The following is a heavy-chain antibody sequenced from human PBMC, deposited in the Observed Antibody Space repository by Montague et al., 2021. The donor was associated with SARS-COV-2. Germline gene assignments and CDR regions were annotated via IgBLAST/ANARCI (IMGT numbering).Heavy chain of an antibody. D-gene: IGHD3-3*01. J-gene: IGHJ6*02. V-gene: IGHV4-59*01. Sequence: SETLSLTCTVSGGSISSYYWSWIRQPPGKGLEWIGYIYYSGSTNYNPSLKSRVTISVDTSKNQFSLKLSSVTAADTAVYYCAREESGSDYYYGMDVWGQGTTVTVSS. CDR3: AREESGSDYYYGMDV. CDR2: IYYSGST. CDR1: GGSISSYY.